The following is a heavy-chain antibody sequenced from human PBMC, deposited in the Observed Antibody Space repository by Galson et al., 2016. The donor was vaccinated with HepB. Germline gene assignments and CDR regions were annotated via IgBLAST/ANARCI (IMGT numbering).Heavy chain of an antibody. V-gene: IGHV3-74*03. CDR1: GFTFRTSW. D-gene: IGHD1-26*01. CDR3: ARDQTRRGPTTFDN. J-gene: IGHJ4*02. Sequence: SLRLSCAASGFTFRTSWMHWVRQSPGMGLVWVSRIGSDGLTTTYADSVKGRFTISRDNGRNTLYLQMNSLRAEDTGVYYCARDQTRRGPTTFDNWGQGTLVTVSS. CDR2: IGSDGLTT.